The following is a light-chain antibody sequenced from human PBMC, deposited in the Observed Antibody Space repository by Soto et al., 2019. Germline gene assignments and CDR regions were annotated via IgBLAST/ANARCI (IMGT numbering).Light chain of an antibody. V-gene: IGKV1-33*01. J-gene: IGKJ4*01. CDR2: AAS. Sequence: DVQMTQSPSSLSASVGDRVTITCRASQSISRYLDWYQQIPGKAPRLLIYAASSLHSGVPSRFSGSGSGTDFTFTISSLQPEDIATYYCQQYDNLPLTFGGGTKVDIK. CDR3: QQYDNLPLT. CDR1: QSISRY.